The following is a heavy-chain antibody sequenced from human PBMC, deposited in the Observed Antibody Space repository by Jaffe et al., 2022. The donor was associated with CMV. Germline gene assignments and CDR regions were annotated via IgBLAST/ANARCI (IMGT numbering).Heavy chain of an antibody. CDR3: TTDQYFDSSGYYARYMDV. D-gene: IGHD3-22*01. V-gene: IGHV3-15*01. CDR1: GFSFSDAW. CDR2: IKSKVDGGTP. J-gene: IGHJ6*03. Sequence: EVQLVESGGGLVKPGGSLRLSCAASGFSFSDAWMNWVRQGPGNQLEWVGRIKSKVDGGTPDYAAPVIGRFTISRDESKNTLYLQMNSLTIEDTAVYYCTTDQYFDSSGYYARYMDVWGTGTTVTVSS.